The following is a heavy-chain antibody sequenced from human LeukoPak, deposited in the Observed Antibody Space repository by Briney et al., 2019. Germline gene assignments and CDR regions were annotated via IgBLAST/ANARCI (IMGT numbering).Heavy chain of an antibody. CDR1: GYTFTSYA. D-gene: IGHD2-2*01. CDR3: ARGVRVVPAALNWFDP. J-gene: IGHJ5*02. V-gene: IGHV1-3*01. Sequence: ASVRVSCKASGYTFTSYAMHWVRQAPGQRLEWMGWINAGNGNTKYSQKFQGRVTITRDTSASTAYMELSSLRSEDTAVYYYARGVRVVPAALNWFDPWGQGTLVTVSS. CDR2: INAGNGNT.